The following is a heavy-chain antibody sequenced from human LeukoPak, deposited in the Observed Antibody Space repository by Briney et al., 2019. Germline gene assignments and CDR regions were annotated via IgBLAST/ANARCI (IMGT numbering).Heavy chain of an antibody. J-gene: IGHJ1*01. CDR1: GFTFSSSW. V-gene: IGHV3-53*01. CDR2: ITNSRRI. D-gene: IGHD3-3*02. Sequence: GGSLRLSCAASGFTFSSSWMHWVRQAPGKGLEWVSDITNSRRIHYADSVKGRFTISRDDDKSILYLQMNDLRVNDTATYFCARQLTEHFYYWGQGTHVTVAS. CDR3: ARQLTEHFYY.